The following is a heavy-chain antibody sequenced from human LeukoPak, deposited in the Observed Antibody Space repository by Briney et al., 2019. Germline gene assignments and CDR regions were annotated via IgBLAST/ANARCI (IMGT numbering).Heavy chain of an antibody. D-gene: IGHD2-21*01. V-gene: IGHV4-30-2*01. CDR1: GDSISYESYY. Sequence: SETLSLTCAVSGDSISYESYYWNWIRQAPGKGPEWIGNIYRGRTRLNPSLTSRVAISVDISRSQVSLSLTSVTAADTAKYYCAGEGEYGDSYSWGQGALVIVSA. CDR2: IYRGRT. CDR3: AGEGEYGDSYS. J-gene: IGHJ5*02.